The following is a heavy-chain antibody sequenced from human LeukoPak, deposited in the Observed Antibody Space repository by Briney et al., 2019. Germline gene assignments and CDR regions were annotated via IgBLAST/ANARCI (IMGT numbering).Heavy chain of an antibody. CDR1: GYTFTSYG. CDR3: ARDRFRSHYYDSSGYYYSGPRFDY. Sequence: ASVKVSCKASGYTFTSYGISWVRQAPGQGLEWMGWISAYNGNTNYAQKLQGRVTMTTDTSTSTAYMELRSLRSDDTAVYYCARDRFRSHYYDSSGYYYSGPRFDYWGRGTLVTVSS. CDR2: ISAYNGNT. J-gene: IGHJ4*02. V-gene: IGHV1-18*01. D-gene: IGHD3-22*01.